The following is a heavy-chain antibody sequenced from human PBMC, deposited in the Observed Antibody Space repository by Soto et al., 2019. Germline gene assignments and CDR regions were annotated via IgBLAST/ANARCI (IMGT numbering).Heavy chain of an antibody. CDR1: GGSISSSSYY. CDR2: IYYSGST. D-gene: IGHD1-20*01. CDR3: ASRSLDTRGPNWIVY. V-gene: IGHV4-39*01. J-gene: IGHJ4*02. Sequence: SETLSLTCTVSGGSISSSSYYWGWIRQPPGKGLEWIGSIYYSGSTYYNPSLKSRVTISVDTSKNQFSLKLSSVTAADTAVYYCASRSLDTRGPNWIVYWCPGTLITVSS.